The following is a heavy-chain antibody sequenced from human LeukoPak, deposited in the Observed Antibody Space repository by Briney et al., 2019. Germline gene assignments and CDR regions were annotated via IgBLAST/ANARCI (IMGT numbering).Heavy chain of an antibody. D-gene: IGHD6-19*01. CDR2: ISSSGSTI. CDR1: GFTFSDYY. V-gene: IGHV3-11*01. Sequence: GGSLRLSCAASGFTFSDYYMSWLRQAPGKGLEWVSYISSSGSTIYYADSVKGRFTISRDNAKNSLYLQMNSLRAEDTAVYYCARGSSGWRGNYYYYYMDVWGKGTTVTVSS. CDR3: ARGSSGWRGNYYYYYMDV. J-gene: IGHJ6*03.